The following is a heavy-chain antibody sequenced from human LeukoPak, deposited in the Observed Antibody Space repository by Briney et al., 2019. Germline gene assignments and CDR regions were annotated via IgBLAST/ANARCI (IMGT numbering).Heavy chain of an antibody. Sequence: PSETLSLTCTVSGGSISSYHWSWIRQPPGKGLEWIGFFYYSGSTNYNPSLKSRVTISIDTSKNQFSLKLRSVTAADTAVYYCARAYDDAWGQGKMVTVSS. V-gene: IGHV4-59*01. CDR3: ARAYDDA. CDR1: GGSISSYH. J-gene: IGHJ3*01. D-gene: IGHD3-16*01. CDR2: FYYSGST.